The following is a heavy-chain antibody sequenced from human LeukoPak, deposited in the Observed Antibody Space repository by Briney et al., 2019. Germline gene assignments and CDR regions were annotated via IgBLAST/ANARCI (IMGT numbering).Heavy chain of an antibody. V-gene: IGHV3-48*03. Sequence: GGSLRLSCAASGFTFSSYEMNWVRQAPGKGLEWVSYISSSGSTIYYADSVKGRFTISRDNAKNSLYLQMNSLRAEDTAVYYCARERNYDILTGTFDYWGQGTLVTFSS. CDR1: GFTFSSYE. CDR3: ARERNYDILTGTFDY. CDR2: ISSSGSTI. D-gene: IGHD3-9*01. J-gene: IGHJ4*02.